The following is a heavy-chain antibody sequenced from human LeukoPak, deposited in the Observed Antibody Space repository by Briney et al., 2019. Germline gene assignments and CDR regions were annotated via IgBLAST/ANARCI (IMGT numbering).Heavy chain of an antibody. CDR3: ARAHVYYYYYMDV. V-gene: IGHV1-2*02. Sequence: GASVKVSCKASGYTFTGYYMHWVRQAPGQGLEWMGWINPNSGGTNYAQKFQGRVTMTRDTSISTAYMELSRLRSDDTAVYYCARAHVYYYYYMDVWGKGTTVTVSS. CDR1: GYTFTGYY. J-gene: IGHJ6*03. D-gene: IGHD3-10*02. CDR2: INPNSGGT.